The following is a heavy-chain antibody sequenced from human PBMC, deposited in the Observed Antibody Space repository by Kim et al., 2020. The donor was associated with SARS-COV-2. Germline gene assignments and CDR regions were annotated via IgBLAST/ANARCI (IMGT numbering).Heavy chain of an antibody. CDR2: ISYDGSNK. J-gene: IGHJ4*02. CDR3: AKPGWELAGFDY. CDR1: GFTFSSYG. V-gene: IGHV3-30*18. Sequence: GGSLRLSCAASGFTFSSYGMHWVRQAPGKGLEWVAVISYDGSNKYYADSVKGRFTISRDNSKNTLYLQMNSLRAEDTAVYYCAKPGWELAGFDYWGQGTLVTVSS. D-gene: IGHD1-26*01.